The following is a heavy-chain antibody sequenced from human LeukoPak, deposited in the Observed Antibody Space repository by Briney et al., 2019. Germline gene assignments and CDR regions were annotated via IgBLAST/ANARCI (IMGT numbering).Heavy chain of an antibody. Sequence: GESLKISCKGSGYSFTSYWIGWVRQMPGKGLEWMGIIYPGDSDTRYSPSFQGQVTISADKSISTAYLQWSSLKASDTAMYYCARRYYYGSGSYYNFPYYFDYWGQGTLVTDSS. CDR1: GYSFTSYW. J-gene: IGHJ4*02. CDR2: IYPGDSDT. D-gene: IGHD3-10*01. CDR3: ARRYYYGSGSYYNFPYYFDY. V-gene: IGHV5-51*01.